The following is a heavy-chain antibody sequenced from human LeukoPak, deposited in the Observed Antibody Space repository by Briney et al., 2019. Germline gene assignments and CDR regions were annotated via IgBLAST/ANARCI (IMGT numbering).Heavy chain of an antibody. J-gene: IGHJ6*02. Sequence: SETLSLTCAVYGGSFSGYYWSWIRQPPGKGLEWIGEINHSGSTNYNPSLKSRVTISVDTSKNQFSLKLSSVTATDTAVYYCARGTFFRSYSSRYYYGMDVWGQGTTVTVSS. CDR2: INHSGST. D-gene: IGHD1-26*01. CDR3: ARGTFFRSYSSRYYYGMDV. V-gene: IGHV4-34*01. CDR1: GGSFSGYY.